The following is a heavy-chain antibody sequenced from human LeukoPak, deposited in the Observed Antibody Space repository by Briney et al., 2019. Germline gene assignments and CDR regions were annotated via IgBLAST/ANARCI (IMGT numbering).Heavy chain of an antibody. J-gene: IGHJ4*02. D-gene: IGHD2-15*01. V-gene: IGHV3-23*01. CDR2: ITSGFTP. CDR3: AKDYSDSRVADVFLEY. Sequence: EGSLSLSCAASGLTFSDYAMSWFRQAPGKGLEYVAGITSGFTPLYADSVKGRFTVSRDNSKNTFHLQMNSLRAEDTAAYFCAKDYSDSRVADVFLEYWGQGTLVTVSS. CDR1: GLTFSDYA.